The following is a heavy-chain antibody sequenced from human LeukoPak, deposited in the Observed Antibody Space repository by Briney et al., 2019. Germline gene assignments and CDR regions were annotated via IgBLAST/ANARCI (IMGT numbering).Heavy chain of an antibody. J-gene: IGHJ5*02. V-gene: IGHV4-34*01. D-gene: IGHD3-10*02. Sequence: PSETLSLTCAVYGGSFSGYYWSWIRQPPGKGLEWIGEINHSGSTNYNPSLKSRVTISVDTSKNQFSLKLSSVTAADTAVYYCVRSLFSSFTWFDHWGQGALVTVSS. CDR1: GGSFSGYY. CDR3: VRSLFSSFTWFDH. CDR2: INHSGST.